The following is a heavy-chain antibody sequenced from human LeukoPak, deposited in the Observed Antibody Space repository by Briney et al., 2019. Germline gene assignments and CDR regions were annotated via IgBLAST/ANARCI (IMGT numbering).Heavy chain of an antibody. D-gene: IGHD7-27*01. J-gene: IGHJ4*02. CDR1: GFIFSHYG. V-gene: IGHV3-23*01. CDR2: ITSRSTT. CDR3: AKDGNWARFED. Sequence: GGSLRLSCAASGFIFSHYGMNWVRQAPGKGLEWVSGITSRSTTYYADSVKGRFTISRDNSKDMVWLQINSPTAEDTATYYCAKDGNWARFEDWGQGTLVTVSS.